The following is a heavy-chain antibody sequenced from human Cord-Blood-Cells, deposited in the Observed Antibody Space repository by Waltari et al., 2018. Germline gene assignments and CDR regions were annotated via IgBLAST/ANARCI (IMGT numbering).Heavy chain of an antibody. CDR2: IYTSGST. Sequence: QVQLQESGPGLVKPSQTLSLTCTVSGGSLSRGSYYWSWIRQPAGKGLEWIGYIYTSGSTNYNPSLKSRVTISVDTSKNQFSLKLSSVTAADTAMYYCATYLEGYWYFDLWGRGTLVTVSS. CDR3: ATYLEGYWYFDL. D-gene: IGHD1-1*01. V-gene: IGHV4-61*09. J-gene: IGHJ2*01. CDR1: GGSLSRGSYY.